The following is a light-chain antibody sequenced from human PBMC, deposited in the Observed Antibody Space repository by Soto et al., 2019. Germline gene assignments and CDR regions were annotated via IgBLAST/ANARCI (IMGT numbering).Light chain of an antibody. V-gene: IGKV1-33*01. J-gene: IGKJ5*01. CDR2: DTS. Sequence: DIQMTQSPSSLSASVGGGVTITCPARQDIKHYLNWYQQPPGKAPNLLIYDTSVLETGVPSRFSGRRAGTDFTFTISSLQPEDGATYYCQQYDNLPITFGQGTRLEIK. CDR3: QQYDNLPIT. CDR1: QDIKHY.